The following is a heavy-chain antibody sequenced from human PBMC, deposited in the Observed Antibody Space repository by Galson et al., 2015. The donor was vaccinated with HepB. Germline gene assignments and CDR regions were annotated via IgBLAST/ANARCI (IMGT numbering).Heavy chain of an antibody. J-gene: IGHJ4*02. CDR1: GFTFSSYG. Sequence: SLRLSCAASGFTFSSYGMHWVRQAPGKGLEWVAVISYDGSNKYYADSVKGRFTISRDNSKNTLYLQMNSLRAEDTAVYYCAKTRLMVRGVTHYFDYWGQGTLVTVSS. CDR3: AKTRLMVRGVTHYFDY. CDR2: ISYDGSNK. D-gene: IGHD3-10*01. V-gene: IGHV3-30*18.